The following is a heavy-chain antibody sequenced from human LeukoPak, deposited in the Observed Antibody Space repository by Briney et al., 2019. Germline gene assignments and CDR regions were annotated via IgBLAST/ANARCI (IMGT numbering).Heavy chain of an antibody. Sequence: PGGSLRLSCAASGFTFSSYAMSWVRQAPGKGLEWVAVISYDGSNKYYADSVKGRFTISRDNSKNTLYLQMNSLRAEDTAVYYCASVAYSGSYYGHFDYWGQGTLVTVSS. D-gene: IGHD1-26*01. CDR3: ASVAYSGSYYGHFDY. CDR2: ISYDGSNK. J-gene: IGHJ4*02. CDR1: GFTFSSYA. V-gene: IGHV3-30-3*01.